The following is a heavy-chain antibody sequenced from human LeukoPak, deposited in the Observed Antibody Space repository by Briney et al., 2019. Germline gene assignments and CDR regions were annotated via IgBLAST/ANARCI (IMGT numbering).Heavy chain of an antibody. CDR2: INGRSANI. CDR1: GFTFSSYS. J-gene: IGHJ4*02. CDR3: ARDRDWAFDY. D-gene: IGHD3-9*01. V-gene: IGHV3-48*04. Sequence: GGSLRLSCAATGFTFSSYSLNWVRQAPGKGPEWVAYINGRSANILYADSVKGRFTISRDNAKNSLYLQMNSLRAEDTAVYYCARDRDWAFDYWGQGTLLTVSS.